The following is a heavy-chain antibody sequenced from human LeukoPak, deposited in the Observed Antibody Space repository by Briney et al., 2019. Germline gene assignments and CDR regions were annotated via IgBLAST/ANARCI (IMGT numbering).Heavy chain of an antibody. CDR3: ARPRYGNYYGSGTGYYYMDV. V-gene: IGHV4-59*12. CDR1: GGSISSYY. Sequence: SETLSLTCTVSGGSISSYYWSWIRQPPGKGLEWIGYIYYSGSTNYNPSLKSRVTISVDTSKNQFSLKLSSVTAADTAVYYCARPRYGNYYGSGTGYYYMDVWGKGTTVTISS. D-gene: IGHD3-10*01. J-gene: IGHJ6*03. CDR2: IYYSGST.